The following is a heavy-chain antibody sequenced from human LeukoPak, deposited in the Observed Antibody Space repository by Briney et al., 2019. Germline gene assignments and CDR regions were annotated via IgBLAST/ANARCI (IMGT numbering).Heavy chain of an antibody. CDR1: GYTFTNNF. CDR2: INPNSGGT. Sequence: ASVKVSCKASGYTFTNNFMHWVRQAPGQGLEWMGWINPNSGGTNYAQKFQGRVTMTTDTSTSTAYMELRSLRSDDTAVYYCARVSYDILTGYYRGYFDYWGQGTLVTVSS. CDR3: ARVSYDILTGYYRGYFDY. V-gene: IGHV1-2*02. D-gene: IGHD3-9*01. J-gene: IGHJ4*02.